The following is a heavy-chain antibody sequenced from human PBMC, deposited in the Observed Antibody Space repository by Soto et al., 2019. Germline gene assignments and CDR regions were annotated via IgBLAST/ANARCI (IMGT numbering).Heavy chain of an antibody. J-gene: IGHJ6*02. CDR2: IYHSGST. Sequence: SETLSLTCAVSGGSISSVGYSWIWIRQPPGKGLEWIGYIYHSGSTYYNPSLKSRVTISVDRSKNQFSLKLSSVTAADTAVYYCAMGYYYGTDVWGPGTTVTVSS. CDR1: GGSISSVGYS. V-gene: IGHV4-30-2*01. CDR3: AMGYYYGTDV.